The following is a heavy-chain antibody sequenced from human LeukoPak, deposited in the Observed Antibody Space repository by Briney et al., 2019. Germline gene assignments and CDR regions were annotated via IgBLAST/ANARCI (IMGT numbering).Heavy chain of an antibody. J-gene: IGHJ5*02. D-gene: IGHD6-19*01. CDR2: ISGSGITT. CDR3: AKDRVAVAGWFDP. V-gene: IGHV3-23*01. Sequence: GSLRLSCAASGFTFSDYGMSWVRQAPGKGLEWVSGISGSGITTDYAESVKGRFTISRDNSKNTLYLQMNSLRAEDTAVYYCAKDRVAVAGWFDPWGQGTLVTVSS. CDR1: GFTFSDYG.